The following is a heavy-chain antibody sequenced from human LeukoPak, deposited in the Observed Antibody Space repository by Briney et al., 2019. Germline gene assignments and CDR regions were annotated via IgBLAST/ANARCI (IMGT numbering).Heavy chain of an antibody. CDR1: GGSISSSSYY. J-gene: IGHJ6*03. CDR2: IYYSGST. D-gene: IGHD6-19*01. CDR3: ARVPEQWLDLYYMDV. Sequence: PSETLSLTCTVSGGSISSSSYYWGWIRQPPGKGLEWIGSIYYSGSTYYNPPLKSRVTISVDTSKNQFSLKLSSVTAADTAVYYCARVPEQWLDLYYMDVWGKGTTVTVSS. V-gene: IGHV4-39*07.